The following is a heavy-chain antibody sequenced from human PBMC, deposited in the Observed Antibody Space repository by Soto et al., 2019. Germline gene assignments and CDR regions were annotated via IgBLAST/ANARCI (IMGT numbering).Heavy chain of an antibody. CDR1: GFTFSSYV. CDR2: IWYDGSNE. CDR3: ARDRAPRNYYYYGMDV. V-gene: IGHV3-33*01. J-gene: IGHJ6*02. Sequence: GGSLRLSCAASGFTFSSYVMHWVREAPGKGLEWVAVIWYDGSNEYYADSVKGRFTISRDNSKNTLYLQMNSLRAEDTAVYYCARDRAPRNYYYYGMDVWGQGTTVTVSS.